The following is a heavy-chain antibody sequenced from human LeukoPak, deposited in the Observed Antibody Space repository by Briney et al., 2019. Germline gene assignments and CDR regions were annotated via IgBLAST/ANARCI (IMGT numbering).Heavy chain of an antibody. CDR3: VGWSSAPLHINF. CDR2: ISSSSSTI. J-gene: IGHJ4*02. Sequence: GGSLRLSCAASGFTFSSYRMNWVRKAPGKGRGWVSYISSSSSTIYYADSVKGRFTISRDNAKNSLYLQMNSLRFEDTAVYRCVGWSSAPLHINFWGQGTLATVSS. D-gene: IGHD2-2*01. CDR1: GFTFSSYR. V-gene: IGHV3-48*04.